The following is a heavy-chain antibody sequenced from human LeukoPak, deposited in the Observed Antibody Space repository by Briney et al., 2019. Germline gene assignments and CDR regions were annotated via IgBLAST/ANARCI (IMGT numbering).Heavy chain of an antibody. CDR2: ISGSGGGIT. V-gene: IGHV3-23*01. J-gene: IGHJ6*02. Sequence: GGSLRLSCAASGFTFSSYAMSWVRQAPGKGLEWVSGISGSGGGITYYTDSVKGRFTISRDNAKNSLYLQMNSLRAEDTAVYYCARDPPHGMDVWGQGTTVTVSS. CDR1: GFTFSSYA. CDR3: ARDPPHGMDV.